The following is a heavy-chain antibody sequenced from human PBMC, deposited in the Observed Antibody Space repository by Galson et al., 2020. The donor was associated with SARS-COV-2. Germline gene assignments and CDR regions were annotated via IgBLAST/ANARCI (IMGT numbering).Heavy chain of an antibody. J-gene: IGHJ3*02. D-gene: IGHD1-26*01. CDR1: GFTFTNYA. CDR3: ARDVSGGASDI. V-gene: IGHV3-30*04. Sequence: GGSLRLSCAASGFTFTNYAIHWVRQAPGKGLEWVAVISHDGRIEVYADSVKGRFTISRDNSENMLFLQMDSLRADDTAVYYCARDVSGGASDIWGQGTMDTVSS. CDR2: ISHDGRIE.